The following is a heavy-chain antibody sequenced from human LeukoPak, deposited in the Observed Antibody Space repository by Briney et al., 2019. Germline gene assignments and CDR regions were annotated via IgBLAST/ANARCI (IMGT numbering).Heavy chain of an antibody. J-gene: IGHJ4*02. CDR2: ISSSSTYI. CDR1: GFTFSTYS. Sequence: GGSLRLSCAASGFTFSTYSMNWVRQAPGKGLEWVSSISSSSTYIYCADSVKGRFTVSRDNAKNSLYLQMNSLRAEDTAVYYCARDYRRASGTYDYWGQGTLVTVSS. V-gene: IGHV3-21*01. D-gene: IGHD1-26*01. CDR3: ARDYRRASGTYDY.